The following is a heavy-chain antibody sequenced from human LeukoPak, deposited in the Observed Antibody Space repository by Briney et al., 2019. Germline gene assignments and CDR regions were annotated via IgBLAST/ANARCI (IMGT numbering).Heavy chain of an antibody. CDR1: GFTFSSYG. J-gene: IGHJ3*02. V-gene: IGHV3-33*08. CDR3: ARDRGIKEGPDAFDI. CDR2: IWYGGSNK. D-gene: IGHD3-16*01. Sequence: GGSLRLSCAASGFTFSSYGMHWVRQAPGKGLEWVAVIWYGGSNKYYADSVKGRFTISRDNSKNTLYLQMNSLRAEDTAVYYCARDRGIKEGPDAFDIWGQGTMVTVSS.